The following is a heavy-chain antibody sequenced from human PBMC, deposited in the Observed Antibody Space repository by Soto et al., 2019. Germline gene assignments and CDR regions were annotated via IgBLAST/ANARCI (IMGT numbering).Heavy chain of an antibody. D-gene: IGHD6-13*01. CDR2: IYPGDSDT. CDR1: GYSFTSYW. V-gene: IGHV5-51*01. Sequence: PGESLKISCKGSGYSFTSYWIGWVRQMPGKGLEWMGIIYPGDSDTRYSPSFQGQVTISADKSISTAYLQWSSLKASDTAVYYCARTAAAGKYYYGTDFWGQGTTVTVSS. CDR3: ARTAAAGKYYYGTDF. J-gene: IGHJ6*02.